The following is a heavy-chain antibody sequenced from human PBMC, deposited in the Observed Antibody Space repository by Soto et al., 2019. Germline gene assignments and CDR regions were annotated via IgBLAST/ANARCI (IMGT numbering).Heavy chain of an antibody. J-gene: IGHJ4*01. CDR2: ISPSSAYI. CDR1: GFTFSVYS. Sequence: GGSLRLSCAASGFTFSVYSMNWVRQAPGKGLEWVSSISPSSAYINYADAVKGRFTISRDNANNTLYLQMNSLRAEDTAVYYCAKRLMFSCSWWDFDYRGHGTLFTVSS. V-gene: IGHV3-21*04. CDR3: AKRLMFSCSWWDFDY. D-gene: IGHD6-13*01.